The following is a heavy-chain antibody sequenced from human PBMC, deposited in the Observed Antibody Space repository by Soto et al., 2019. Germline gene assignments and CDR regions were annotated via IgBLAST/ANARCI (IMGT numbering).Heavy chain of an antibody. V-gene: IGHV4-59*01. D-gene: IGHD2-15*01. CDR2: IYYSGST. CDR3: ARVWDCSGGSCHPFDY. CDR1: GGSISSYY. Sequence: SETLSLTCTVSGGSISSYYWSWIRQPPGKGLEWIGYIYYSGSTNYNPSLKSRVTISVDTSKNQFSLKLSSVTAADTAVYYCARVWDCSGGSCHPFDYWGQGTLVTVSS. J-gene: IGHJ4*02.